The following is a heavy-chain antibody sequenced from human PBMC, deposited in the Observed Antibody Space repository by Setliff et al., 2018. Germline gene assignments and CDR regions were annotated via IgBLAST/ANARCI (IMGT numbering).Heavy chain of an antibody. Sequence: SETLSLTCTVSGYSISSGYYWGWVRQPPGKGLEWIGSIYHSGSTNYNPSLKSRVTISVDKSKNQFSLKLSSVTAADTALYYCASGKSDGYNVDYWGQGTLVTVS. CDR3: ASGKSDGYNVDY. D-gene: IGHD5-12*01. J-gene: IGHJ4*02. CDR2: IYHSGST. CDR1: GYSISSGYY. V-gene: IGHV4-38-2*02.